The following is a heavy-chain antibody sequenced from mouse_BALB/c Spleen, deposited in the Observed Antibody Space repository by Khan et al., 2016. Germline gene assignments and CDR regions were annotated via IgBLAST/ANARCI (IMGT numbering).Heavy chain of an antibody. CDR2: IDPANGNT. CDR3: ARSRGDYGNYAWFAY. J-gene: IGHJ3*01. D-gene: IGHD2-1*01. V-gene: IGHV14-3*02. CDR1: GFNIKDTY. Sequence: EVQLQESGADLVKPGASVKLSCTASGFNIKDTYMHWVKQRPEQGLEWIGSIDPANGNTQYDPKFQDKATITADTPSNTAYLQLRSLTSEDTAVYYCARSRGDYGNYAWFAYWGQGTLVTVSA.